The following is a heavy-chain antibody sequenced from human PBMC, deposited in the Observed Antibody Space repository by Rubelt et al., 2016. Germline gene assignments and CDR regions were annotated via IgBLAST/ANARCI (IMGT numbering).Heavy chain of an antibody. CDR3: ARERGGVTTVTTPFDH. V-gene: IGHV1-46*01. J-gene: IGHJ4*02. D-gene: IGHD4-17*01. Sequence: RAAGEGLEWIGIINPSGGSTSYAQKFEGRVTVTRDTSSSTVYMEVSSLRDEDTAVYYCARERGGVTTVTTPFDHWGRGTLVTVSS. CDR2: INPSGGST.